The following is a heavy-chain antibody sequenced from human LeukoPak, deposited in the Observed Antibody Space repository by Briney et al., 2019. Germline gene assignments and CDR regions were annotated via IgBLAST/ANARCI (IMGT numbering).Heavy chain of an antibody. J-gene: IGHJ5*02. CDR1: GYTFTGYW. Sequence: ASVKVSCKAFGYTFTGYWMHWVRQAPGQGPEWMGVISPSGGSTIYAQKFKGRVTLTRDMSTSTDYLELSSLRSEDTAVYYCATSENPVAIPITWGQGTLVTVSS. CDR2: ISPSGGST. D-gene: IGHD4-23*01. CDR3: ATSENPVAIPIT. V-gene: IGHV1-46*01.